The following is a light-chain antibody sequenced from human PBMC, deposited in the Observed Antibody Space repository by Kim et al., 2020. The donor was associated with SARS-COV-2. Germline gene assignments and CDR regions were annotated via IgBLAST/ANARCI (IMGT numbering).Light chain of an antibody. V-gene: IGKV3-20*01. CDR2: AAS. J-gene: IGKJ5*01. Sequence: PGDAATLSCRASQSVTSNYVAWYQQRPGQAPRLLIYAASKRAEGIPDRFSGSGSVADFTLTISRLEPEDFAVYYCQQYGGSPSFTFGQGTRLEIK. CDR1: QSVTSNY. CDR3: QQYGGSPSFT.